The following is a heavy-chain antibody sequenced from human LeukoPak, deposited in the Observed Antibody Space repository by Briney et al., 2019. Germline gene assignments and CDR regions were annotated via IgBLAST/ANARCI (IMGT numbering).Heavy chain of an antibody. CDR3: ARDYYGSGSYGWFDP. V-gene: IGHV3-11*05. CDR2: ISSGSYT. D-gene: IGHD3-10*01. Sequence: GGSLRLSCAASGFTFSDYYMSWIRQAPGKGLEWISYISSGSYTKYADSVKGRFTISRDNAKNSLYLQMNSLRVEDTAVYYCARDYYGSGSYGWFDPWGQGTLVTVSS. J-gene: IGHJ5*02. CDR1: GFTFSDYY.